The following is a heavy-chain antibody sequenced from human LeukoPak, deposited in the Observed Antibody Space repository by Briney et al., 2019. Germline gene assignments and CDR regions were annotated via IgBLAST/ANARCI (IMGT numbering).Heavy chain of an antibody. CDR2: IYYSGST. J-gene: IGHJ4*02. CDR1: GGSISSSSYY. Sequence: SETLSLTCTVSGGSISSSSYYWGWIRQPPGKGLEWIGSIYYSGSTYYNPSPKSRVTISVDTSKNQFSLKLSSVTAADTAVYYCARQNYYDSSGYTLVDYWGQGTLVTVSS. D-gene: IGHD3-22*01. CDR3: ARQNYYDSSGYTLVDY. V-gene: IGHV4-39*01.